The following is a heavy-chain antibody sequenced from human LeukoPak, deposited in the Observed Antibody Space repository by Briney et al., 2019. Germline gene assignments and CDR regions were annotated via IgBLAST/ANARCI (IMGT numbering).Heavy chain of an antibody. CDR3: ARDRYDSSGYYSVDY. J-gene: IGHJ4*02. Sequence: PSETLSLTCTVSGGSISSYYWSWIRQPAGRGLEWIGRIYTGGSTNYNPSLKSRVTMSVDTSKNQFSLKLSSVTAADTAVYYCARDRYDSSGYYSVDYWGQGTLVTVSS. CDR1: GGSISSYY. CDR2: IYTGGST. D-gene: IGHD3-22*01. V-gene: IGHV4-4*07.